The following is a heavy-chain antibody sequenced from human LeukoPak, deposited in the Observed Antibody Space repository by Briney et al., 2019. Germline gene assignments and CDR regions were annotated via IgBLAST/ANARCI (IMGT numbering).Heavy chain of an antibody. CDR3: ARAGGDYADAFDI. D-gene: IGHD4-17*01. CDR1: GGSISSYY. V-gene: IGHV4-59*12. Sequence: SETLSLTCTVSGGSISSYYWSWIRQPPGKGLEWIGYIYYSGSTNYNPSLKSRVTISVDTSKNQFSLKLSSVTAADTAVYYCARAGGDYADAFDIWGQGTMVTVSS. J-gene: IGHJ3*02. CDR2: IYYSGST.